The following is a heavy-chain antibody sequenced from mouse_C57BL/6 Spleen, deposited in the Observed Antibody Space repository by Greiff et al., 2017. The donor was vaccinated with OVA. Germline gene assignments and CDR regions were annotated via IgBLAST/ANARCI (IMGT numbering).Heavy chain of an antibody. V-gene: IGHV1-15*01. CDR2: IDPETGGT. D-gene: IGHD2-5*01. CDR3: LYSTPAGFAY. J-gene: IGHJ3*01. Sequence: QVQLQQSGAELVRPGASVTLSCKASGYTFTDYEMHWVKQTPVHGLEWIGAIDPETGGTAFNQKFKGKAILTADKSSSTAYMELRSLTSEDSAVYYCLYSTPAGFAYWGQGTLVTVSA. CDR1: GYTFTDYE.